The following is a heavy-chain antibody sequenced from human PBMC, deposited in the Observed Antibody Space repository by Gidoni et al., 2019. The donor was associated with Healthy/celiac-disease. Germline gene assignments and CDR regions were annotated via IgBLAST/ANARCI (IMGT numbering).Heavy chain of an antibody. J-gene: IGHJ5*02. CDR3: AKGAGYYGSGSYYPYNP. D-gene: IGHD3-10*01. V-gene: IGHV3-23*01. Sequence: EVQLLESGGGLVQPGGSLRLSCAASGFTFSSYAMSWVRQAPGKGLEWVSAIRGSGGSTYYADSVKGRFTISRDKSKNTLYLQMNSLRAEDTAVYYCAKGAGYYGSGSYYPYNPWGQGTLVTVSS. CDR2: IRGSGGST. CDR1: GFTFSSYA.